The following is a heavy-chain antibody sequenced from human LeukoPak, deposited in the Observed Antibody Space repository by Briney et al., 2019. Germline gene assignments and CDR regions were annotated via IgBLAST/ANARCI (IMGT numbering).Heavy chain of an antibody. J-gene: IGHJ5*02. CDR3: ARDRVGGYTYGGNWFDP. V-gene: IGHV1-18*01. CDR1: GYIFTSYG. CDR2: ISPFNGNT. D-gene: IGHD5-18*01. Sequence: ASVKVSCKASGYIFTSYGISWVRQAPGQGLESMGWISPFNGNTKYVQKFQGRVTMTIDTSTSTAYLELRSLRSDDTAVYYCARDRVGGYTYGGNWFDPWGPGTLVTVSS.